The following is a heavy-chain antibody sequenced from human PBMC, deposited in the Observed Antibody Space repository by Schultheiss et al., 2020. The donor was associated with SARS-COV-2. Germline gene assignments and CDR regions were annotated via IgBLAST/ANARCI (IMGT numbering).Heavy chain of an antibody. D-gene: IGHD6-13*01. Sequence: SGPTLVKPTQTLTLTCTFSGFSLSTSGVGVGWIRQPPGKALEWLARIDWDDGKFYSTSLKTRLTISKDTSKNQVVLTMTNMDPVDTATYYCARILAAGAFDIWGQGTMVTVSS. CDR2: IDWDDGK. CDR3: ARILAAGAFDI. V-gene: IGHV2-70*04. CDR1: GFSLSTSGVG. J-gene: IGHJ3*02.